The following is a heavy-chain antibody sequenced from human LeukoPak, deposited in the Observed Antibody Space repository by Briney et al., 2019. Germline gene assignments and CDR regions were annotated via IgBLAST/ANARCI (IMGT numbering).Heavy chain of an antibody. V-gene: IGHV4-61*02. CDR1: GGSISSGSYY. CDR3: ARAFRGIDY. Sequence: PSQTLSLTCTVSGGSISSGSYYWTWIRQPAGKGLEWIGRIYTSGSTNYNPSLKSRVTISVDTSKNQFSLKLNSVTAADTAVYFCARAFRGIDYWGQGTLVTVSS. CDR2: IYTSGST. D-gene: IGHD3-16*01. J-gene: IGHJ4*02.